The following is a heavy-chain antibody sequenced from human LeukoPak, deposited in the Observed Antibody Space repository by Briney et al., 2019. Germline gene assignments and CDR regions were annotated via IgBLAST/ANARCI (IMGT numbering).Heavy chain of an antibody. V-gene: IGHV3-9*01. Sequence: GGSLRLSCAASGFTFDDYAMHWVRQAPGKGLEWVSGISWNSGSIGYADSVKGRFTISRDNAKNSLYLQMNSLRAEDTAVYYCAKDLAALLQPVVPAAPTDYWGQGTLVTVSS. CDR3: AKDLAALLQPVVPAAPTDY. CDR1: GFTFDDYA. CDR2: ISWNSGSI. D-gene: IGHD2-2*01. J-gene: IGHJ4*02.